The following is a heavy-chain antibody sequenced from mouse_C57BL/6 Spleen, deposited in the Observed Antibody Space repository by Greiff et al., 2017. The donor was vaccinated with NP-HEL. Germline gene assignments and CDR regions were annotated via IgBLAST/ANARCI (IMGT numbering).Heavy chain of an antibody. CDR2: IYPGSGST. V-gene: IGHV1-55*01. CDR1: GYTFTSYW. J-gene: IGHJ4*01. Sequence: VQLQQPGAELVKPGASVKMSCKASGYTFTSYWITWVKQRPGQGLEWIGDIYPGSGSTNYNEKFKSKATLTVDTSSSTAYMQLSSLTSEDSAVYYCASSIYYDPLYAMDYWGQGTSVTVSS. D-gene: IGHD2-4*01. CDR3: ASSIYYDPLYAMDY.